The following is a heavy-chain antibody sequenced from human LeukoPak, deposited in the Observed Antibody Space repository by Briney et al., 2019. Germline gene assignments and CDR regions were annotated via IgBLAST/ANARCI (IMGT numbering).Heavy chain of an antibody. CDR1: GFTFDDHG. V-gene: IGHV3-20*04. CDR2: IKWDGGST. J-gene: IGHJ4*02. CDR3: ARNVGSGYYYCFDY. D-gene: IGHD3-22*01. Sequence: GGSLRLSCAASGFTFDDHGMSWVRQAPGTGLEWVSGIKWDGGSTGYEDTVKGRFTISRDNAKNSLYLQMNSLRAEDTALYYCARNVGSGYYYCFDYWGQGTLVTVSS.